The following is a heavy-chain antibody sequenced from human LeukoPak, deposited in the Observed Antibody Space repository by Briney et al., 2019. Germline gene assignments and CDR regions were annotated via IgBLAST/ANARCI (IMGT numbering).Heavy chain of an antibody. CDR1: GGTFSSYA. V-gene: IGHV1-18*01. D-gene: IGHD5-12*01. CDR2: ISAYNGNT. CDR3: ARVRSGYEVLYYYYYMDV. J-gene: IGHJ6*03. Sequence: ASVKVSCKASGGTFSSYAISWVRQAPGQGLEWMGWISAYNGNTNYAQKLQGRVTMTTDTSTSTAYMELRSLRSDDTAVYYCARVRSGYEVLYYYYYMDVWGKGTTVTVSS.